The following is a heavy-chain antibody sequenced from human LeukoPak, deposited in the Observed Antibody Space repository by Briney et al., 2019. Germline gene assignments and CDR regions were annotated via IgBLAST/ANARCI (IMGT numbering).Heavy chain of an antibody. D-gene: IGHD3-22*01. V-gene: IGHV3-23*01. Sequence: PGGSLRLSCAASGFTFSNYAISWVRQAPGKGLEWVSVISGSGDSTYYADSVKGRFTISRDNSKNTLYLQMNSLRVGDTAVYYCAKDRPDFGFYYDSSGFYYGIFDYWGQGTLVTVS. CDR3: AKDRPDFGFYYDSSGFYYGIFDY. J-gene: IGHJ4*02. CDR1: GFTFSNYA. CDR2: ISGSGDST.